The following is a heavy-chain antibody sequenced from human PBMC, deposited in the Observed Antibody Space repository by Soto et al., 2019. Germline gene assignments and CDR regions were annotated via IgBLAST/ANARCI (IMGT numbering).Heavy chain of an antibody. D-gene: IGHD1-26*01. J-gene: IGHJ6*02. V-gene: IGHV3-23*01. CDR2: ISGGGGST. CDR1: GFTFSTYA. Sequence: GGYLRLSCAASGFTFSTYAMNWVRQAPGKGLEWVSAISGGGGSTYYADSVKGRVTISRDNSKNTLYLQMNSLRAEDTAVYYCAKVSLGALTFTDYYYYGLDVWGQGTTVTVSS. CDR3: AKVSLGALTFTDYYYYGLDV.